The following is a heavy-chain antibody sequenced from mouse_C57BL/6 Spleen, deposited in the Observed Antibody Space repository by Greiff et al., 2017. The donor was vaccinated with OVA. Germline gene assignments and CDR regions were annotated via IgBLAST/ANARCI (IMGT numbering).Heavy chain of an antibody. D-gene: IGHD1-1*01. V-gene: IGHV5-17*01. CDR1: GFTFSDYG. Sequence: DVMLVESGGGLVKPGGSLKLSCAASGFTFSDYGMHWVRQAPEKGLEWVAYISSGSSTIYYADTVKGRFTISRDNAKNTLFLQMTSLRSEDTAMYYCARRDYGSLYAMDYWGQGASVTVSS. CDR3: ARRDYGSLYAMDY. CDR2: ISSGSSTI. J-gene: IGHJ4*01.